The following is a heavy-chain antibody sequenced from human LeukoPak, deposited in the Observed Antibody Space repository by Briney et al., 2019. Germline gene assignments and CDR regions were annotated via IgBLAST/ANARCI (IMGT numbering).Heavy chain of an antibody. CDR3: TRDRAGYCSSTSCYTGDAFDI. D-gene: IGHD2-2*02. V-gene: IGHV3-49*04. CDR1: GFTFGDYA. CDR2: IRSKAYGGTT. J-gene: IGHJ3*02. Sequence: PGGSLRLSCTASGFTFGDYAMSWVRQAPGKGLEWVGFIRSKAYGGTTEYAASVKGRFTISRDDSKSIAYLQMNSLKTEDTAVYYCTRDRAGYCSSTSCYTGDAFDIWGQGTMVTVSS.